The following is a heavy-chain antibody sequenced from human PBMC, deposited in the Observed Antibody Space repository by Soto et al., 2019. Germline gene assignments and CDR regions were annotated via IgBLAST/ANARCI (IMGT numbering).Heavy chain of an antibody. J-gene: IGHJ4*02. CDR3: ARRYCSGGSCLDFDY. V-gene: IGHV4-31*03. D-gene: IGHD2-15*01. CDR1: GGSISSGGYY. Sequence: PSETLSLTCTVSGGSISSGGYYWSWIRQHPGKGLEWIGYIYYSGSTYYNPSLKSRVNISVDTSKNQFSLKLSSVTAADTAVYYCARRYCSGGSCLDFDYWGQGTLVTVSS. CDR2: IYYSGST.